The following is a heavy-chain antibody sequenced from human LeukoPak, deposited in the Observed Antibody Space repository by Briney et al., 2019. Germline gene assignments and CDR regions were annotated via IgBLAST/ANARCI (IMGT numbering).Heavy chain of an antibody. CDR3: ARDQGDATGWFLDY. D-gene: IGHD6-19*01. Sequence: GGSLRLSCAASRFTFSHHHIHWVRQAPAKGLEWVTVIALDGSRKNYADSVKGRFTISRDNSKNTLSLQMNSLGDEDTAVYYCARDQGDATGWFLDYWGEGARVIVSS. J-gene: IGHJ4*02. CDR2: IALDGSRK. CDR1: RFTFSHHH. V-gene: IGHV3-30*03.